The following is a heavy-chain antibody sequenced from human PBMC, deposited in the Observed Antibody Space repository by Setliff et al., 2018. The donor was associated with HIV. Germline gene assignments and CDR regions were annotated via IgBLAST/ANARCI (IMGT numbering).Heavy chain of an antibody. J-gene: IGHJ4*02. D-gene: IGHD5-12*01. CDR2: ISYDEITK. Sequence: PGGSLRLSCAASGFTFSAYAMHWVRQAPGKGLEWVAVISYDEITKFYADSVKGRFTISRDNSKNTMYLQMNTLRVEDTAVYYCARDPPGSGFHLDYWGQGTPVTVSS. CDR1: GFTFSAYA. CDR3: ARDPPGSGFHLDY. V-gene: IGHV3-30*04.